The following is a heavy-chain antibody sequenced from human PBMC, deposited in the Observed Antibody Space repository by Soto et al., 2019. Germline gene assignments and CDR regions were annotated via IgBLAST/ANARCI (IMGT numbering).Heavy chain of an antibody. J-gene: IGHJ6*02. D-gene: IGHD6-13*01. V-gene: IGHV3-30*04. CDR1: GFSFSSYA. CDR3: ARDRQPNYYYYGMDI. Sequence: QVQLVGSGGGVVQPGGSLRLSCAASGFSFSSYAMHWVRQAPGKGLEWVTVISYDGSTIYYADSVKGRFTISRDNSKNTLYLQMSSLRAEDTAVFYCARDRQPNYYYYGMDIWGQGTTVTVSS. CDR2: ISYDGSTI.